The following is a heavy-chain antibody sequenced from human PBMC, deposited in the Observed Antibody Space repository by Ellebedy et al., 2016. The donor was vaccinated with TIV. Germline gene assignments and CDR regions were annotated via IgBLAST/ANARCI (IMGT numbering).Heavy chain of an antibody. CDR3: VVGYGWLIDY. CDR1: GGFMTHHY. CDR2: VFHGGSA. J-gene: IGHJ4*02. D-gene: IGHD5-12*01. Sequence: SETLSLXXTVSGGFMTHHYWNWIRKSPGKGLEWIGHVFHGGSAKYNPSLKSRLTISLDTSRNQFSLNLHSVTAADTAVYYCVVGYGWLIDYWGRGNLVTVSS. V-gene: IGHV4-59*11.